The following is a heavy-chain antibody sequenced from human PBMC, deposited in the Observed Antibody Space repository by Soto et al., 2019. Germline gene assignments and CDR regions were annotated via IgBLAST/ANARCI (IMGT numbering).Heavy chain of an antibody. V-gene: IGHV2-5*02. CDR3: AHRRSYCSGGSCYSGFDY. CDR1: GFSLSTSGVG. CDR2: IYWDDDK. D-gene: IGHD2-15*01. Sequence: QITLKESGPTLVKPTQTLTLTCTFSGFSLSTSGVGVGWIRQPPGKALEWLALIYWDDDKRYSPSLKSRPTITKDTSTNPVVLTMTNMDPVDTATYYCAHRRSYCSGGSCYSGFDYWGQGTLVTVSS. J-gene: IGHJ4*02.